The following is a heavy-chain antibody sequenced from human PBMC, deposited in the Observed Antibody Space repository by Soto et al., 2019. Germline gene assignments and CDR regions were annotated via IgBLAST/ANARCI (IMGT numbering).Heavy chain of an antibody. D-gene: IGHD6-13*01. J-gene: IGHJ4*02. CDR3: ARGRQAAAGTGGYDY. Sequence: SETLSLTCAVSGYSITSGYYWGWIRQPPGKGLEWICSINHSGSTYYNPSLKSRVTISVDTRQKLFSLKLSSVPAADTAVYYCARGRQAAAGTGGYDYLGQGTLVTVSS. V-gene: IGHV4-38-2*01. CDR2: INHSGST. CDR1: GYSITSGYY.